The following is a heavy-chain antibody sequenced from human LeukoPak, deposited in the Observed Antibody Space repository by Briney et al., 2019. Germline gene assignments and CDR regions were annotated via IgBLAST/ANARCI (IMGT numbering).Heavy chain of an antibody. CDR2: IYTSGST. CDR1: GGSNTSYY. Sequence: SETLSLTCTLSGGSNTSYYWSWIRHPPGEGLEWIGYIYTSGSTNYNPSLKSRVTISVDTSKNQFSLKLSSVTPADTPVYYCARQLSDCYYYYMDVWGKGTTVTVSS. CDR3: ARQLSDCYYYYMDV. J-gene: IGHJ6*03. V-gene: IGHV4-4*09. D-gene: IGHD1-26*01.